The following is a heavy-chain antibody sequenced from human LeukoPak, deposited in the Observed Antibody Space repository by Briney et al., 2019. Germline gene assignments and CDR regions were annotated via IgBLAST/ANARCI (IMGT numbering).Heavy chain of an antibody. CDR2: ISSSGSYI. J-gene: IGHJ6*03. Sequence: GGSLRLSCAASGFVFSTYSMNWVRQAPGKGPEWVSSISSSGSYIYYADSVKGRFTISRDNAKNSLYLQMNSLRAEDTAVFYCARDLFQNYYYMDVWGKGTTVTVSS. CDR1: GFVFSTYS. V-gene: IGHV3-21*01. CDR3: ARDLFQNYYYMDV.